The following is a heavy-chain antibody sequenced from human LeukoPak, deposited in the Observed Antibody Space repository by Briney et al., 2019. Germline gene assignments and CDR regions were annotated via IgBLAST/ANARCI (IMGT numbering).Heavy chain of an antibody. CDR1: GESLSGYY. J-gene: IGHJ6*03. Sequence: SETLSLTCAVYGESLSGYYWSWIRQSPGKGLEWIGEIYHSGSTNYNPSLKSRVSISVDTSKSQFSLRLSSVAAADTAVYYCARHWQWPIPGYMDVWGKGSTVTICS. D-gene: IGHD6-19*01. CDR2: IYHSGST. CDR3: ARHWQWPIPGYMDV. V-gene: IGHV4-34*01.